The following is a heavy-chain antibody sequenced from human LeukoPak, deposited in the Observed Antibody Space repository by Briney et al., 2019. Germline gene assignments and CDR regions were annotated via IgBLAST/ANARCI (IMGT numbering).Heavy chain of an antibody. J-gene: IGHJ5*02. CDR3: ARGVGLWFGELLMVSSWFDP. V-gene: IGHV1-69*13. D-gene: IGHD3-10*01. CDR2: IIPIFGTA. CDR1: GGTFSSYA. Sequence: GASVKVSCKASGGTFSSYAISWVRQASGQGLEWMGGIIPIFGTANYAQKFQGRVTITADESTSTAYMELSSLRSEDTAVYYCARGVGLWFGELLMVSSWFDPWGQGTLVTVSS.